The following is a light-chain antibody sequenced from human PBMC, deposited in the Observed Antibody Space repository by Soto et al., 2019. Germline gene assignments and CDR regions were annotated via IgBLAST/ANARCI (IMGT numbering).Light chain of an antibody. Sequence: SSELTQPPSVSVSPGQTARITCSGDALPKKYAYWFQQESGQAPVLVIYEDVKRPSGIPERFSGSSSGTMATLTINGAQVEDEADYYCYSTDSTGTHWAFGGGTKLTVL. J-gene: IGLJ3*02. CDR2: EDV. V-gene: IGLV3-10*01. CDR1: ALPKKY. CDR3: YSTDSTGTHWA.